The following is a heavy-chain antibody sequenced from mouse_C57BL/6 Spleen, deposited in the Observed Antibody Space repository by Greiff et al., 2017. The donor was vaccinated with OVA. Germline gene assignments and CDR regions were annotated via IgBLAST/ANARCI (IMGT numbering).Heavy chain of an antibody. CDR2: IYPGDGDT. J-gene: IGHJ2*01. V-gene: IGHV1-82*01. CDR3: AREGYYDYQYYFDY. CDR1: GYAFSSSW. Sequence: VKLQQSGPELVKPGASVKISCKASGYAFSSSWMNWVKQRPGKGLEWIGRIYPGDGDTNYNGKFKGKATLTADKSSSTAYMQLSSLTSEDSAVYFCAREGYYDYQYYFDYWGQGTTLTVSS. D-gene: IGHD2-4*01.